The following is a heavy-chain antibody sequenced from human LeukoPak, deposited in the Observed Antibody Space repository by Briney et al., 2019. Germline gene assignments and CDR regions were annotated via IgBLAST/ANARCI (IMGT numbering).Heavy chain of an antibody. Sequence: PSETLSLTCAVYGGSFSGYYWSWIRQPPGKGLEWIGEINHSGSTNYNPSLKSRATISVDTSKNQFSLKLSSVTAADTAVYYCARVRRAGVNYYYYYYMDVWGKGTTVTVSS. CDR1: GGSFSGYY. D-gene: IGHD3-10*01. V-gene: IGHV4-34*01. CDR2: INHSGST. CDR3: ARVRRAGVNYYYYYYMDV. J-gene: IGHJ6*03.